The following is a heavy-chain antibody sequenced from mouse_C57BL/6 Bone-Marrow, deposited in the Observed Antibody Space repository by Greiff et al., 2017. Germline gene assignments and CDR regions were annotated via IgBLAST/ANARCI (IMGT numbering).Heavy chain of an antibody. CDR2: ISSGGSYT. D-gene: IGHD2-3*01. J-gene: IGHJ2*01. V-gene: IGHV5-6*01. Sequence: EVKLMESGGDLVKPGGSLKLSCAASGFPFSSYGMSWVRQTPDKRLEWVATISSGGSYTYYPDSVKGRFTISRDNAKNTLYLQISSLKSEDTAMYYCARQGYDYLDYWGQGTTLTVSS. CDR3: ARQGYDYLDY. CDR1: GFPFSSYG.